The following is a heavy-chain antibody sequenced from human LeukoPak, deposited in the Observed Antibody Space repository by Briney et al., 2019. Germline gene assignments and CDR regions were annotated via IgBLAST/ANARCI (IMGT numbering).Heavy chain of an antibody. J-gene: IGHJ3*02. Sequence: SETLSLTCTVSGYSISSGYYWGWIRQPPGKGLEWIGSIYHSGSTYYNPSLKSRVTISADTSKNQFSLKLRSVTAADTAVYYCARVYGSGYDFRGAFDIWGQGTMVTVSS. CDR1: GYSISSGYY. V-gene: IGHV4-38-2*02. D-gene: IGHD5-12*01. CDR2: IYHSGST. CDR3: ARVYGSGYDFRGAFDI.